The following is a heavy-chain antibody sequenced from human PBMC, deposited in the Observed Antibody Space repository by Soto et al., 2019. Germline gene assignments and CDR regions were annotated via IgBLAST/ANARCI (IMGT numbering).Heavy chain of an antibody. CDR3: AMGPGSRVYSSSTGYFDY. CDR1: GFTFSSYE. Sequence: EVQLVESGGGLVQPGGSLRLSCAASGFTFSSYEMNWVRQAPGKGLEWVSYISSSGSTIYYADSVKGRFTISRDNAKNSLYLQINSLRAEDTAVYYCAMGPGSRVYSSSTGYFDYWGQGTLVTVSS. D-gene: IGHD6-13*01. J-gene: IGHJ4*02. V-gene: IGHV3-48*03. CDR2: ISSSGSTI.